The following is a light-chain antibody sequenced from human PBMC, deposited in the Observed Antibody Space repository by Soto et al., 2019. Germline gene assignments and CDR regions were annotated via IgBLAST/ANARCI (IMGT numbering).Light chain of an antibody. CDR3: QQRSNWQVT. Sequence: EILFTQSPATLSLSPGERATLACRASQSVSSYLAWYQQKPGQPPRILIYDASNRDTGIPARFSGSGSGTDFTLALSRLEPEDFSVYYCQQRSNWQVTFGQGTRLEIK. V-gene: IGKV3-11*01. CDR1: QSVSSY. CDR2: DAS. J-gene: IGKJ5*01.